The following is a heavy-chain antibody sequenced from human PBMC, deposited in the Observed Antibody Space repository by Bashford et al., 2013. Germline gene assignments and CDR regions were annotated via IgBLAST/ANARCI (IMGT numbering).Heavy chain of an antibody. D-gene: IGHD3-10*01. CDR3: AREGQNYYGSGSRGHDAFDI. CDR2: IIPILGIA. V-gene: IGHV1-69*04. CDR1: GGTFSSYA. J-gene: IGHJ3*02. Sequence: SVKVSCKASGGTFSSYAISWVRQAPGQGLEWMGRIIPILGIANYAQKFQGRVTITADKSTSTAYMELSSLRSEDTAVYYCAREGQNYYGSGSRGHDAFDIWGQGTMVTVSS.